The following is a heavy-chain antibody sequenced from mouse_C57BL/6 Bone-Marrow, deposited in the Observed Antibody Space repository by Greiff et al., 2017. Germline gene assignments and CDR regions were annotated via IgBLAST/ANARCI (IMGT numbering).Heavy chain of an antibody. Sequence: QVQLQQPGAELVMPGASVKLSCKASGYTFTSYWMHWVKQRPGQGLEWIGEIDPSDSYTNYNQKFKGKSTLTVDKSSSTAYMQLSSLTSEDSAGYYCARSLYGPWFAYWGQGTLVTVSA. CDR1: GYTFTSYW. CDR2: IDPSDSYT. D-gene: IGHD1-1*01. J-gene: IGHJ3*01. V-gene: IGHV1-69*01. CDR3: ARSLYGPWFAY.